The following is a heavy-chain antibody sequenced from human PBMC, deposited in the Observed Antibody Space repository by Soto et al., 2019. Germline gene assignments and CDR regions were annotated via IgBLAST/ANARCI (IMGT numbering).Heavy chain of an antibody. D-gene: IGHD4-17*01. CDR2: ISGSGGNT. J-gene: IGHJ4*02. V-gene: IGHV3-23*01. Sequence: EGQMLESGGGLVQPGGSLRLYCATSGFTFSTFALSWVRQAPGKGLEWVAAISGSGGNTHYADSVKGRFTISRDNSKSTLYLQMTSLRAEDAAVYYCAPPLLRSLNDFEYWVQGTLVTVSS. CDR1: GFTFSTFA. CDR3: APPLLRSLNDFEY.